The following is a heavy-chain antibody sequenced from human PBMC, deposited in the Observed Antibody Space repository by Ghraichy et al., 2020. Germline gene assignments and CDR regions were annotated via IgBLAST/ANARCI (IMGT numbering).Heavy chain of an antibody. D-gene: IGHD3-22*01. Sequence: GGSLRLSCAASGFTFRNFAMSWVRQAPGKGLEWVSAFTGSGGTTYYADSVKGRFTISRDDSRSSLYLQMNSLRAEDTAVYYCAKSRMIAVAFDIWGQGAMVTVSS. V-gene: IGHV3-23*01. CDR3: AKSRMIAVAFDI. CDR1: GFTFRNFA. CDR2: FTGSGGTT. J-gene: IGHJ3*02.